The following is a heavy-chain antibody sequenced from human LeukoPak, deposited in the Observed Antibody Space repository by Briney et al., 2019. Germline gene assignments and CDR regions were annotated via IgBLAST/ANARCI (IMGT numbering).Heavy chain of an antibody. J-gene: IGHJ4*02. Sequence: ASVKVSCKASGYTFTSYAMNWVRQAPGQGLEWMGWINTNTGNPRYAQGFTGRFVFSLDTSVSTAFLQISSLKAEDTAVYYCARNSRAYCSTTNCPFDFWGQGTLVTVSS. D-gene: IGHD2-2*01. V-gene: IGHV7-4-1*02. CDR1: GYTFTSYA. CDR3: ARNSRAYCSTTNCPFDF. CDR2: INTNTGNP.